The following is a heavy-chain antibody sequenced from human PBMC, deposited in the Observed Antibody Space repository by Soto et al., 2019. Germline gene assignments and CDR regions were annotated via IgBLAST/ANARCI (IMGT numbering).Heavy chain of an antibody. CDR3: ARVPTEDIVVVPAAHMDV. CDR1: GFTFSSYS. Sequence: GGSLRLSCAASGFTFSSYSMNWVRQAPGKGLEWVSSISSSSYIYYADSVKGRFTISRDNAKNSLYLQMNSLRAEDTAVYYCARVPTEDIVVVPAAHMDVWGKGTTVTVSS. J-gene: IGHJ6*03. D-gene: IGHD2-2*01. V-gene: IGHV3-21*01. CDR2: ISSSSYI.